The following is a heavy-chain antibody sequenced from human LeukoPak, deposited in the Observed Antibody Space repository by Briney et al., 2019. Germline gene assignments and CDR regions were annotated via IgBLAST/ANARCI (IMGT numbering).Heavy chain of an antibody. CDR2: IYSGGST. V-gene: IGHV3-53*01. Sequence: GGSLRLSCAASGFTFSSYWMSWVRQAPGKGLEWVSVIYSGGSTYYADSVKGRFTISRDNSKNTLYLQMNSLRAEDTAVYYCARARYYDSSGYFDYWGQGTLVTVSS. CDR1: GFTFSSYW. D-gene: IGHD3-22*01. CDR3: ARARYYDSSGYFDY. J-gene: IGHJ4*02.